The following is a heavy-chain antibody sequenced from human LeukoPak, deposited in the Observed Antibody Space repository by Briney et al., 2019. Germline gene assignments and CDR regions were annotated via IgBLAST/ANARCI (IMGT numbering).Heavy chain of an antibody. J-gene: IGHJ6*02. Sequence: SETLSLTCIVSGGSISSYYWSWIRQPPGKGLEWIGYIYYSGSTNYNPSLKSRVTISVDTSKNQFSLKLSSVTAADTAVYYCARRPWGGMDVWGQGTTVTVSS. CDR2: IYYSGST. CDR3: ARRPWGGMDV. V-gene: IGHV4-59*01. CDR1: GGSISSYY. D-gene: IGHD1-26*01.